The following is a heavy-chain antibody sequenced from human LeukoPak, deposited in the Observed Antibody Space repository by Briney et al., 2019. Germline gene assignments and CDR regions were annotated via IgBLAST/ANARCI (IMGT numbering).Heavy chain of an antibody. J-gene: IGHJ4*02. D-gene: IGHD1-26*01. Sequence: ASVKVSCKVSGYTLTELSMHWVRQAPGKGLEWMGGFDPEDGETISAQKLQGRVTMTEDTSTDTAYMELSSLRSEDTAVYYCATSHSGSYSAFDYWGQGTLVTVSS. CDR2: FDPEDGET. CDR1: GYTLTELS. CDR3: ATSHSGSYSAFDY. V-gene: IGHV1-24*01.